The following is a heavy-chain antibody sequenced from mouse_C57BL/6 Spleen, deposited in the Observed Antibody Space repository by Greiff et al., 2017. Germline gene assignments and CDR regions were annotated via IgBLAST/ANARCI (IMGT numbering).Heavy chain of an antibody. CDR3: ARSLTTVVVDY. Sequence: VQLQQSGAELVRPGASVKLSCKASGYTFTSYWMHWVKQRPGQGLEWIGMIHPNSGSTNYNEKFKSKATLTVDKSSSTAYMQLSSLTSEDSAVYYCARSLTTVVVDYWGQGTTLTVSS. CDR2: IHPNSGST. V-gene: IGHV1-64*01. J-gene: IGHJ2*01. CDR1: GYTFTSYW. D-gene: IGHD1-1*01.